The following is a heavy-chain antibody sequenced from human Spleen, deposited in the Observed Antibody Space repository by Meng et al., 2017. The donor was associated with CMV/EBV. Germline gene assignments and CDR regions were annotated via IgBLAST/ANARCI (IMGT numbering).Heavy chain of an antibody. V-gene: IGHV1-18*01. CDR2: ISGYNGNT. CDR1: GYTFTSYG. CDR3: ARETGSSLSVDY. J-gene: IGHJ4*01. D-gene: IGHD6-6*01. Sequence: ASVKVSCKASGYTFTSYGISWVRQAPGQGLEWMGWISGYNGNTDYAQKLQGRVTMTTDTSTSTAYMELRSLRSDDTGVYYCARETGSSLSVDYWGQGTLVTVSS.